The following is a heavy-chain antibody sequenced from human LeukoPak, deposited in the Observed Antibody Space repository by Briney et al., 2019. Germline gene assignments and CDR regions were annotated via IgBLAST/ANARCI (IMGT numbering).Heavy chain of an antibody. Sequence: GGSLRLSCAASGFTFSSYSMNWVRQAPGKGLEWVSYISSSSSTIYYADSVKGRFTISRDNAKNSLYLQMNSLRAEDTAVYYCARDHDGGWNYWGQGTLVTVSS. CDR1: GFTFSSYS. V-gene: IGHV3-48*04. CDR3: ARDHDGGWNY. D-gene: IGHD3-16*01. J-gene: IGHJ4*02. CDR2: ISSSSSTI.